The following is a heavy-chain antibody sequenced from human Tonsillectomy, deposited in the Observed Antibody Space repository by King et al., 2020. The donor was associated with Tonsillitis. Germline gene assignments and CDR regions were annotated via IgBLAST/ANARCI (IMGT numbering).Heavy chain of an antibody. CDR3: TKAIFGIITPFDY. D-gene: IGHD3-3*01. J-gene: IGHJ4*02. CDR2: VSWNSGRI. V-gene: IGHV3-9*01. Sequence: QLVESGGGLVQPGTSLRLSCAASGFTFNDCAMHWVRQAPGKGLEWVSGVSWNSGRIDYAASVRGRFTISRDNAKNSLYLQMNSLRPEDTALYYCTKAIFGIITPFDYWGLGTLVTVSS. CDR1: GFTFNDCA.